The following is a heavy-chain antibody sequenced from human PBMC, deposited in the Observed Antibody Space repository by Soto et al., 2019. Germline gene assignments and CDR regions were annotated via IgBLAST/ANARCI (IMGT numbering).Heavy chain of an antibody. CDR3: ARDPRYCSGGTCYSYNWFDP. D-gene: IGHD2-15*01. Sequence: GGSLRLSCAASGFTFSSYGMHWVRQAPGKGLEWVAVIWYDGNNKYYADSVKGRFTISRDSSKNTLYLQMNSLRAEDTAVYYCARDPRYCSGGTCYSYNWFDPWGQGTLVTVSS. CDR2: IWYDGNNK. CDR1: GFTFSSYG. V-gene: IGHV3-33*01. J-gene: IGHJ5*02.